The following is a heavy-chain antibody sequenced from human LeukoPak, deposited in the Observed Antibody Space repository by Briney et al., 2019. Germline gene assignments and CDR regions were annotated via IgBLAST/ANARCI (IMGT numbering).Heavy chain of an antibody. CDR3: AKDRRIMSSVHGMDV. CDR1: GFTFWSYG. CDR2: VSYDGRNE. D-gene: IGHD2-15*01. V-gene: IGHV3-30*18. Sequence: PGRSLRLSCAASGFTFWSYGMPWVRQAPGKGLEWVAVVSYDGRNEYYADSVKGRLTISRDNSKNTLYLQMNSLRAEDTAVYYCAKDRRIMSSVHGMDVWGQGTTVTVSS. J-gene: IGHJ6*02.